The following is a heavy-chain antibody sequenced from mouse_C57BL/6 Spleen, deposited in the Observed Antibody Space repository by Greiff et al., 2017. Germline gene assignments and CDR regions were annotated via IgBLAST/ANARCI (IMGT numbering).Heavy chain of an antibody. Sequence: QVQLQQPGAELVRPGSSVKLSCKASGYTFTSYWMHWVKQRPIQGLEWIGNIDPSDSETHYNQKFKDKATLTVDKSSSTAYMQLSSLTSEDSAVYYCARGIYYGAGDYWGQGTSVTVSS. V-gene: IGHV1-52*01. CDR1: GYTFTSYW. CDR2: IDPSDSET. CDR3: ARGIYYGAGDY. D-gene: IGHD2-1*01. J-gene: IGHJ4*01.